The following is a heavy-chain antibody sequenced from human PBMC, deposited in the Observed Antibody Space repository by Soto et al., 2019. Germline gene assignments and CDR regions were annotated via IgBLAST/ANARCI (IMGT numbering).Heavy chain of an antibody. CDR2: IYYSGST. CDR3: ARLADILTAYSNRAHFDY. J-gene: IGHJ4*02. Sequence: PSETLSLTCTVSGGSISSYYWSWIRQPPGKGLEWIGYIYYSGSTNYNPSLKSRVTISVDTSKNQFSLKLSSVTAAATAVYYCARLADILTAYSNRAHFDYWGQGTLVTVSS. D-gene: IGHD3-9*01. V-gene: IGHV4-59*01. CDR1: GGSISSYY.